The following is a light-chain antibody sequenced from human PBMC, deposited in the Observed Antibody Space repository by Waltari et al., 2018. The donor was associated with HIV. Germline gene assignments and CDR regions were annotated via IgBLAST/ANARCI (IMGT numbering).Light chain of an antibody. V-gene: IGLV2-8*01. J-gene: IGLJ1*01. Sequence: HSDLTQPPSASGSPGQSVTISCTGSDSDIGTYKLVSRYQHHPGKAPKLIIYEVNKRPSGVPDRFSGSKSGDTASLTVSGLQAEDEADYYCASYRGLNNLGVFGTGTKVTVL. CDR1: DSDIGTYKL. CDR2: EVN. CDR3: ASYRGLNNLGV.